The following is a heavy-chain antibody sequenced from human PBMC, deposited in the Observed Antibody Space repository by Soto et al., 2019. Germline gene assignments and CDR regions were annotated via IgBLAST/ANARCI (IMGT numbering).Heavy chain of an antibody. J-gene: IGHJ4*02. CDR3: ARLRSFDWLLDY. V-gene: IGHV4-59*01. CDR2: IYYSGNT. D-gene: IGHD3-9*01. Sequence: SETLSLTCTVSGGSISSYYWGWIRQPPGKGLEWIGYIYYSGNTNYNPSLKSRVTISVDTSKNQFSLKLSSVTAADTAVYYCARLRSFDWLLDYWGQGTLVTVSS. CDR1: GGSISSYY.